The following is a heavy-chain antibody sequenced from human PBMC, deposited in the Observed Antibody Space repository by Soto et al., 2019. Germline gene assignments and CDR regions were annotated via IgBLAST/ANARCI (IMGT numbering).Heavy chain of an antibody. CDR1: GFAFSSHA. J-gene: IGHJ4*02. CDR3: TKGYVIDS. D-gene: IGHD6-13*01. V-gene: IGHV3-23*01. CDR2: ITANSGST. Sequence: EVQLLESGGGLVQPGGSLRLSCVASGFAFSSHAMNWVRQAPGRGLECVSLITANSGSTYYADSVRGRFTISRDNSKNTLYLQMNSLSAEETAIYYCTKGYVIDSWGQGTLVTVSS.